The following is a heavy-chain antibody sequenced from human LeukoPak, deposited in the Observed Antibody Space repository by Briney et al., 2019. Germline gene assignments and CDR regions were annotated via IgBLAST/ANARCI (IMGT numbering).Heavy chain of an antibody. CDR3: AREFCSGGGCYYYGMDV. J-gene: IGHJ6*02. Sequence: GASVKVSCKASGGTFSSYAISWVRHAPGQGLEWMGWISDYNGNTNYAQKFQGRVTMTTDTSTSTAYLELRRLRSDDTAIYYCAREFCSGGGCYYYGMDVWGQGTTVTVS. CDR2: ISDYNGNT. CDR1: GGTFSSYA. D-gene: IGHD2-15*01. V-gene: IGHV1-18*01.